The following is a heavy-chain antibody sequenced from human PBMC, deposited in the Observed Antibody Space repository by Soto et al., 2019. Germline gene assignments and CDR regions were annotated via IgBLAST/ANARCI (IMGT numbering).Heavy chain of an antibody. V-gene: IGHV4-61*08. Sequence: PSETLSLTCTVSGGSVSSADFYWSWIRQPPGKTLEWIGHVHYSGSTNYNPSLKSRITMSLDTSKNQFSLNLSSVTAADTAVYYCARLKEIRVWPFASWGQGTLVTVSS. CDR3: ARLKEIRVWPFAS. CDR1: GGSVSSADFY. J-gene: IGHJ4*02. CDR2: VHYSGST.